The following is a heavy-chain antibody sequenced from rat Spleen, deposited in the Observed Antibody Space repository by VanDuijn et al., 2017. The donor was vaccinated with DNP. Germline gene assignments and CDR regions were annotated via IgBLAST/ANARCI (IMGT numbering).Heavy chain of an antibody. V-gene: IGHV4-2*01. CDR2: IKQDSSVV. D-gene: IGHD1-11*01. CDR3: ARLGWHGWFAY. J-gene: IGHJ3*01. Sequence: EVKLVESGGVLVQPGRSLKLSCAASGFNFSDYWMGWVRQAPGKGLEWMGEIKQDSSVVNHNPSLRERFTISRDNAQSSLYLQMSKLGSEDTAIYYCARLGWHGWFAYWGQGTLVTVSS. CDR1: GFNFSDYW.